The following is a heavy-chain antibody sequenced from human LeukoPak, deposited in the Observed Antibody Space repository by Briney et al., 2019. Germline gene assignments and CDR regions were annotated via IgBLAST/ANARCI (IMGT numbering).Heavy chain of an antibody. V-gene: IGHV1-8*01. J-gene: IGHJ6*03. CDR2: MNPNSGNT. D-gene: IGHD6-19*01. CDR3: ARGRSSGWDYYYYYMDV. CDR1: GYTFTSYE. Sequence: GASVKVSCKASGYTFTSYEIHWVRQATGQGLEWMGWMNPNSGNTGYAQKFQGRVTMTRNTSISTAYMELSSLRSEDTAVYYCARGRSSGWDYYYYYMDVWGKGTTVTVSS.